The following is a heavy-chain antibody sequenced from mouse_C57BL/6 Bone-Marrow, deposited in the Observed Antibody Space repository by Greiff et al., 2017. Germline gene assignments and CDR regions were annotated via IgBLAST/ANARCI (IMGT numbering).Heavy chain of an antibody. CDR1: GYAFSSYW. J-gene: IGHJ2*01. CDR3: ASVYDGYYGY. V-gene: IGHV1-80*01. D-gene: IGHD2-3*01. Sequence: QVQLQQSGAELVKPGASVKLSCKASGYAFSSYWMNWVKQRPGQGLEWIGQIYPGDGDTNYNGKFKGKATLTADKSSSTAYMRLSSLTSEDSAVYFCASVYDGYYGYWGQGTTLTVSS. CDR2: IYPGDGDT.